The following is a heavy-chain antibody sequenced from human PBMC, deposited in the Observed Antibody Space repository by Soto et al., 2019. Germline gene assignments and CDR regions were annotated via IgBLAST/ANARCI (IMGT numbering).Heavy chain of an antibody. CDR1: GGSVSSYY. D-gene: IGHD6-13*01. V-gene: IGHV4-59*02. CDR2: IYYSGST. CDR3: ARSGLLRSYSSSWYVAFDI. J-gene: IGHJ3*02. Sequence: SETLSLTCTVSGGSVSSYYWSWIRQPPGKGLEWIGYIYYSGSTNYNPSLKSRVTISVDTSKNQFSLKLSSVTAADTAVYYCARSGLLRSYSSSWYVAFDIWGQGTMVTV.